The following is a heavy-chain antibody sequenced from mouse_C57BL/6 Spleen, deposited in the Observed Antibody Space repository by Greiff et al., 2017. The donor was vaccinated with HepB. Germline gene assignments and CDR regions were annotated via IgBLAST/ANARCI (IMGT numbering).Heavy chain of an antibody. CDR3: ARDYEDAMDY. Sequence: QVQLKQSGAELVRPGASVKLSCKASGYTFTDYYINWVKQRPGQGLEWIARIYPGSGNTYYNEKFKGKATLTAEKSSSTAYMQLSSLTSEDSAVYFCARDYEDAMDYWGQRTSVTVSS. D-gene: IGHD2-4*01. CDR1: GYTFTDYY. CDR2: IYPGSGNT. J-gene: IGHJ4*01. V-gene: IGHV1-76*01.